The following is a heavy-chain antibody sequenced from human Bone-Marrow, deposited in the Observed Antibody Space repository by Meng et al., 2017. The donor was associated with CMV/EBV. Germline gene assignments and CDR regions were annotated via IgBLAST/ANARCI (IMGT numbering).Heavy chain of an antibody. CDR2: MYYSGST. J-gene: IGHJ4*02. Sequence: SETLSLTCTVSGGSISSSSYYWGWIRQPPGKGLEWIGSMYYSGSTYYNPSLKSRVTISVDTSKNQFSLKLSSVTAADTAVYYCARGLGTPAGRSFDYWGQGTLVTVSS. V-gene: IGHV4-39*07. CDR1: GGSISSSSYY. D-gene: IGHD1-14*01. CDR3: ARGLGTPAGRSFDY.